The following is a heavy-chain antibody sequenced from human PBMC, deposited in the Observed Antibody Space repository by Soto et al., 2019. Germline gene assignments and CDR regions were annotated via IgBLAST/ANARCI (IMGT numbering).Heavy chain of an antibody. V-gene: IGHV3-21*01. CDR2: ISSSSSYI. Sequence: EVQLVESGGGLVKPGGSLRLSCAASGFTFSSHSMNWVRQAPGKGLEWVSSISSSSSYIYYADSVKGRFTISRDNAKNSLYLQMNSLRAEDTAVYYCARDRGGYCSGGSCYYYYGMDVWGQGTTVTVSS. CDR1: GFTFSSHS. D-gene: IGHD2-15*01. CDR3: ARDRGGYCSGGSCYYYYGMDV. J-gene: IGHJ6*02.